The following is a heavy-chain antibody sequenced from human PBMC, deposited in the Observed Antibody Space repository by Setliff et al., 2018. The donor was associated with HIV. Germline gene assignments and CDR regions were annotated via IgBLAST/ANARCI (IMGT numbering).Heavy chain of an antibody. J-gene: IGHJ4*02. CDR1: GGSISRSGYY. D-gene: IGHD2-21*01. V-gene: IGHV4-39*01. Sequence: PSETLSLTCTVAGGSISRSGYYWGWIRQPPGKGLEWIGNMYYRGSTYYNTSLKSRVIISVDTSKNQFSLKLSSVTAADTAVSYCARQGGLCPDCYLDSWGQGTLVTVSS. CDR3: ARQGGLCPDCYLDS. CDR2: MYYRGST.